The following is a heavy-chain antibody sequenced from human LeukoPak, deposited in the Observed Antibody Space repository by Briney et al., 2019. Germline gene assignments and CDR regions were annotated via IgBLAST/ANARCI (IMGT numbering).Heavy chain of an antibody. CDR1: GGSFSGYY. Sequence: SETLSLTCAVYGGSFSGYYWSWIRQPTGKGLEWIGEIKHSGSTNYNPSLKSRVTISVDTSKNQFSLKLSSVTAADTAVYYCASGYCGGACQLGGVDMWGQGTMVTVSS. CDR3: ASGYCGGACQLGGVDM. J-gene: IGHJ3*02. CDR2: IKHSGST. D-gene: IGHD2-21*02. V-gene: IGHV4-34*01.